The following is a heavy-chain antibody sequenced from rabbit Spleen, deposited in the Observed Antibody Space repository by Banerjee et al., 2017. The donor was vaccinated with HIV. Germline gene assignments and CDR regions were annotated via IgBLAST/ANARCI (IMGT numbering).Heavy chain of an antibody. Sequence: QLKESGGGLVQPGGSLKLSCKASGFDFSSYGVSWVRQAPGKGLEWIGYIDPIFGSTYYASWVNGRFTISSHNAQNTLYLQLNSLTAADTATYFCARDAGTSFSSYGMDLWGQGTLVTVS. J-gene: IGHJ6*01. CDR3: ARDAGTSFSSYGMDL. CDR2: IDPIFGST. D-gene: IGHD8-1*01. CDR1: GFDFSSYG. V-gene: IGHV1S7*01.